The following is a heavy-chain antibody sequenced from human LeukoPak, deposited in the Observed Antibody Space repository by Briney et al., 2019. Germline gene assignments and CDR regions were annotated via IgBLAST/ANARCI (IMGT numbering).Heavy chain of an antibody. CDR3: ARDQNTAMSQDY. J-gene: IGHJ4*02. CDR2: INPNNGRT. CDR1: GYTFTDYY. Sequence: ASVKVFCKASGYTFTDYYMHWVRQAPGQGLEWVGWINPNNGRTNYAQNFQGRVTMTRDTSISTAYMELSSLRSDDTAVYYCARDQNTAMSQDYWGQGTLVTVSS. D-gene: IGHD5-18*01. V-gene: IGHV1-2*02.